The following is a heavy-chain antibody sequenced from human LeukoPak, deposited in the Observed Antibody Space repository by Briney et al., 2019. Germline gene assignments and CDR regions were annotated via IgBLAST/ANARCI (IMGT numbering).Heavy chain of an antibody. J-gene: IGHJ4*02. D-gene: IGHD3-10*01. Sequence: PGGSLRLSCAASGFTFSSYGMNWVRQAPGKGLEWGAVISDDGSGKYYGDSVQGRFTISRDDSENTLFLEMKSLIAEDTAVYYCVPSFSGSFVWGQGTPVTVSS. CDR2: ISDDGSGK. CDR1: GFTFSSYG. CDR3: VPSFSGSFV. V-gene: IGHV3-30*03.